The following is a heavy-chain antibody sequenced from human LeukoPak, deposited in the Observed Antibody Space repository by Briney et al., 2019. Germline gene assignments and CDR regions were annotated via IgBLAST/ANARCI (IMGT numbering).Heavy chain of an antibody. J-gene: IGHJ4*02. D-gene: IGHD3-10*01. CDR3: ARALASDGSGSYHY. CDR1: GGSFSGYY. Sequence: SETLSLTCAVYGGSFSGYYCGWIRQPPGKGLEWVGEIDNRGSRNHNPSLKSRVTISLDTSKNQFSLKLRSVTAADTAVYYCARALASDGSGSYHYWGQGTLVTVSS. CDR2: IDNRGSR. V-gene: IGHV4-34*01.